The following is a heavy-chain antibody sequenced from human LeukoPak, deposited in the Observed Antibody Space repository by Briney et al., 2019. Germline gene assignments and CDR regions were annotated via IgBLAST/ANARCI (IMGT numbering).Heavy chain of an antibody. J-gene: IGHJ4*02. CDR3: ARGWGSFGY. V-gene: IGHV4-34*01. D-gene: IGHD3-16*01. Sequence: SETLSLTCAVYGGSFSGYYWSWIRQPPGKGLEWIGEINHRGSTNYNPSLKSRVTISVDTSKNQFSLKLSSVTAADTAVYYCARGWGSFGYWGQGTLVTVSS. CDR1: GGSFSGYY. CDR2: INHRGST.